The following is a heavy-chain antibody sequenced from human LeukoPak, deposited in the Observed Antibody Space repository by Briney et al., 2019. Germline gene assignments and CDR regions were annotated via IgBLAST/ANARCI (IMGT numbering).Heavy chain of an antibody. CDR3: ARETGDYDSNGYYSY. V-gene: IGHV3-66*03. CDR2: TYTRGNS. J-gene: IGHJ4*02. CDR1: GFDVSSHH. Sequence: GGSLRLSCAASGFDVSSHHMVWVRQAPGKGLEWVSVTYTRGNSYYTGSVKGRFTISRDNSKNTLYLQMNSLRAEDTAVYYCARETGDYDSNGYYSYWGQGTLVTVSS. D-gene: IGHD3-22*01.